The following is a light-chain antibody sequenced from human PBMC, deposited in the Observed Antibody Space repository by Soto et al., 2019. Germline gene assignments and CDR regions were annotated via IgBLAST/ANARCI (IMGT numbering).Light chain of an antibody. CDR1: QSVSSSY. CDR3: QHYKTWPLA. CDR2: GAF. Sequence: IVLTQSPGTLSLSPGERATLSCRASQSVSSSYLAWYQQKPGQAPRLLIYGAFSRATGIPDRFSGSGSGTEFTLTISSLQSEDFAVYYCQHYKTWPLAFGGGTKVDIK. V-gene: IGKV3-20*01. J-gene: IGKJ4*01.